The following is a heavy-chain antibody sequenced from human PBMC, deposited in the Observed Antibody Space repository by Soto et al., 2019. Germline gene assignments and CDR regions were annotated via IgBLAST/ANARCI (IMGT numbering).Heavy chain of an antibody. Sequence: NPSETLSLTCTVSGGSISSGGYYWSWIRQHPGKGLEWIGYIYYSGSTYYNQSLKSRVTISVDTSKNQFSLKLSSVTAADTAVYYCARDIMGGAFDIWGQGTMVTVSS. CDR3: ARDIMGGAFDI. V-gene: IGHV4-31*03. D-gene: IGHD2-8*01. J-gene: IGHJ3*02. CDR1: GGSISSGGYY. CDR2: IYYSGST.